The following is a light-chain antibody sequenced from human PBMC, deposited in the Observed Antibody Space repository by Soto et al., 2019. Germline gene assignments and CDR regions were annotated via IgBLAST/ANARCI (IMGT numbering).Light chain of an antibody. CDR2: EVS. CDR1: SSDVGGYNH. CDR3: SSYTISTTRII. J-gene: IGLJ2*01. V-gene: IGLV2-14*01. Sequence: QSALTQPASVSGSPGQSITISCTGSSSDVGGYNHVSWYQQHPGKAPKLMIYEVSNRPSGVSNRFSGSKSGNTASLTISGLQAEDEADYYCSSYTISTTRIIFGGGTKVTVL.